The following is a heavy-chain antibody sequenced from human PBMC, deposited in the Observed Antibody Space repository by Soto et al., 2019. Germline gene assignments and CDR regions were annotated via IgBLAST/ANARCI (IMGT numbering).Heavy chain of an antibody. CDR1: GGTFSSYA. J-gene: IGHJ6*02. CDR2: IIPIFGTA. D-gene: IGHD3-22*01. V-gene: IGHV1-69*01. Sequence: QVQLVQSGAEVKKPGSSVKVSCKASGGTFSSYAISWVRQAPGQGLEWMGGIIPIFGTANYAQKFQGRVTITADVPTSTAYMELSSMRSEDTAVYYCARAGIYDSSGYHFGYYGMDVWGQWTTVTVSS. CDR3: ARAGIYDSSGYHFGYYGMDV.